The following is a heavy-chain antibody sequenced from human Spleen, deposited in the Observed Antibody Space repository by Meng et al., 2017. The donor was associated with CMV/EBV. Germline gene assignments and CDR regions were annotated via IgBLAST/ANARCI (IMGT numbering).Heavy chain of an antibody. V-gene: IGHV4-38-2*02. J-gene: IGHJ5*02. CDR3: ARLGYCSSTSCYTGWFDP. D-gene: IGHD2-2*02. CDR2: ISHSGTT. CDR1: GYSINSDYY. Sequence: SETLSLTCTVSGYSINSDYYWGRIRQPPGKGLEWIGSISHSGTTYYNPSLKSRVTISVHMSKNQFSLKLSSVTAADTAVYYCARLGYCSSTSCYTGWFDPWGQGTLVTVSS.